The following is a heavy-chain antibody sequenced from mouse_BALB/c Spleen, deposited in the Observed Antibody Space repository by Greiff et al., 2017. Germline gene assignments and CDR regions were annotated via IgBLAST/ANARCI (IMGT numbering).Heavy chain of an antibody. CDR3: ARDYRYDGIYYAMDY. CDR2: ISSGSSTI. J-gene: IGHJ4*01. V-gene: IGHV5-17*02. Sequence: EVQLVESGGGLVQPGGSRKLSCAASGFTFSSFGMHWVRQAPEKGLEWVAYISSGSSTIYYADTVKGRFTISRDNPKNTLFLQMTSLRSEDTAMYYCARDYRYDGIYYAMDYWGQGTSVTVSS. D-gene: IGHD2-14*01. CDR1: GFTFSSFG.